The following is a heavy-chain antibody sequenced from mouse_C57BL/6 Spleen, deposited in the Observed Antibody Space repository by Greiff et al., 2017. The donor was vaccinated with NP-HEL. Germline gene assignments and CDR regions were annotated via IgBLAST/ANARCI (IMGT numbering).Heavy chain of an antibody. CDR1: GYTFTSYW. J-gene: IGHJ3*01. CDR3: ASLYYDYDVSFAY. Sequence: QVQLQQPGAELVKPGASVKLSCKASGYTFTSYWMHWVKQRPGQGLEWIGMIHPNSGSTNSNEKFKSKATLTVDKSSSTAYMQRSSLTSEDSAVYYCASLYYDYDVSFAYWGQGTLVTVSA. V-gene: IGHV1-64*01. CDR2: IHPNSGST. D-gene: IGHD2-4*01.